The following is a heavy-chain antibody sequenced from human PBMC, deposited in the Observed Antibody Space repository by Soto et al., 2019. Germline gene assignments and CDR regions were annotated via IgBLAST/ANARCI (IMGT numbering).Heavy chain of an antibody. CDR3: AKNGLDDSPSAIDS. D-gene: IGHD3-3*01. V-gene: IGHV3-23*01. Sequence: EVQLLESGGGLAQPGGSLRLSCAASGFTFRNNVLSWVRQAPGKGLDWVSGITGSGRDTYYADSVKGRFTISRDNSKNVVFLQMNSLRAKDTALYYCAKNGLDDSPSAIDSWGPGTLVTVSS. CDR1: GFTFRNNV. CDR2: ITGSGRDT. J-gene: IGHJ4*02.